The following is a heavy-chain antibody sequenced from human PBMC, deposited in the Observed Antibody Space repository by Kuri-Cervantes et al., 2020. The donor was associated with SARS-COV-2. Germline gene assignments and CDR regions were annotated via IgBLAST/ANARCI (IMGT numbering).Heavy chain of an antibody. CDR1: GESFSGYY. J-gene: IGHJ6*03. CDR3: ARALYSYGYNGYYYYMDV. CDR2: ISYSGST. Sequence: SETLSLTCAFYGESFSGYYWNRIRQSPGKGLEWNGYISYSGSTNYNPSLKSRVSISVDTSKNQFSLKLRSVTAADTAVYYCARALYSYGYNGYYYYMDVWGKGTTVTVSS. D-gene: IGHD5-18*01. V-gene: IGHV4-59*01.